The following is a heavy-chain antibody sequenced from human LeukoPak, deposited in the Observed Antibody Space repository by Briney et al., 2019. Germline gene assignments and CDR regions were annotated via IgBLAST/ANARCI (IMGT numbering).Heavy chain of an antibody. D-gene: IGHD3-9*01. V-gene: IGHV4-59*01. CDR3: ASVLRYFDWLLPFDY. CDR1: GGSISSYY. J-gene: IGHJ4*02. CDR2: VYYSGNT. Sequence: SETLSLTCTVSGGSISSYYWSWIRQPPGRGLEYIGHVYYSGNTDYNPSLKSRVTMSVDTSKNQFSLRLNSVTAADTAVYYCASVLRYFDWLLPFDYWGQGTLVTVSS.